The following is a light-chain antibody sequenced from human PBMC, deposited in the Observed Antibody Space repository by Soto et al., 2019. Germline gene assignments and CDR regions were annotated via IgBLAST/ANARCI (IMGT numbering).Light chain of an antibody. V-gene: IGLV3-21*04. CDR2: YDS. J-gene: IGLJ2*01. CDR3: QVWDSSSDHPVV. CDR1: NIGSKS. Sequence: SYELTQPPSVSVAPGKTARITCGGNNIGSKSVHWYQQKTGQAPVLVIYYDSDRPSGIPERFSGSNSGNTATLTISRVEAGDEADDYCQVWDSSSDHPVVFGGGTKLTV.